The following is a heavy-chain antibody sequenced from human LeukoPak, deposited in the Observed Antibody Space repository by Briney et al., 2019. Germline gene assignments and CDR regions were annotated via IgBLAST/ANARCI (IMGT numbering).Heavy chain of an antibody. J-gene: IGHJ3*02. CDR1: GFTFSSYS. CDR2: ISSSSSTI. V-gene: IGHV3-48*01. D-gene: IGHD4-17*01. Sequence: GGSLRLSCAASGFTFSSYSMNWVRQAPGKGLERVSYISSSSSTIYYADSVKGRFTISRDNAKNSLYLQMNSLRAEDTAVYYCASTVTTASTDDAFDIWGQGTMVTVSS. CDR3: ASTVTTASTDDAFDI.